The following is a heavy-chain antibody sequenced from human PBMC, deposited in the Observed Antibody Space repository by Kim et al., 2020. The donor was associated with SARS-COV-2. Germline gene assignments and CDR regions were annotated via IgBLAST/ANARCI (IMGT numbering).Heavy chain of an antibody. CDR3: ARGRVPTSKAYFDY. V-gene: IGHV4-34*01. CDR2: INHSGST. J-gene: IGHJ4*02. Sequence: SETLSLTCAVYGGSFSGYYWSWIRQPPGKGLEWIGEINHSGSTNYNPSLKSRVTISVDTSKNQFSLKLSSVTAADTAVYYCARGRVPTSKAYFDYWGQGTLVTVSS. CDR1: GGSFSGYY.